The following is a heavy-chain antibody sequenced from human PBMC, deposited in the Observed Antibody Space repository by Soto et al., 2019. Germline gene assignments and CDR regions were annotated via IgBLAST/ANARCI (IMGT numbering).Heavy chain of an antibody. CDR1: GYTFTSYG. J-gene: IGHJ5*02. V-gene: IGHV1-18*01. Sequence: ASVKVSCKASGYTFTSYGISWVRQAPGQGLEWMGWISAYNGNTNYAQKLQGRATMTTDTSTSTAYMELRSLRSDDTAVYYCARISFGSSAITASNWFDPWGQGTLVTVSS. CDR3: ARISFGSSAITASNWFDP. D-gene: IGHD6-13*01. CDR2: ISAYNGNT.